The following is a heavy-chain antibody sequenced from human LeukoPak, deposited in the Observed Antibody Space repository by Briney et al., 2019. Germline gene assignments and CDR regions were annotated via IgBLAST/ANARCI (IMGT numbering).Heavy chain of an antibody. D-gene: IGHD1/OR15-1a*01. CDR2: IWHDGNRK. J-gene: IGHJ5*02. CDR3: TRAAGITGTSRDNWFDP. V-gene: IGHV3-33*01. CDR1: GFTFSSCD. Sequence: GGSLRLSCAASGFTFSSCDMHWVRRAPGKGLEWVASIWHDGNRKYHADSVEGRFTISRDNSKNTVYVQMNSLRADDTAVYYCTRAAGITGTSRDNWFDPWGQGTLVIVSS.